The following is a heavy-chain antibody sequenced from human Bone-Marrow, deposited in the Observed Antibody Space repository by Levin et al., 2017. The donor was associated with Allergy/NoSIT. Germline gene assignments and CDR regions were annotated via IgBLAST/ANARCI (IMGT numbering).Heavy chain of an antibody. V-gene: IGHV1-69*06. D-gene: IGHD3-16*01. CDR2: VIPIFGTT. CDR1: GGTLRSDA. J-gene: IGHJ6*03. CDR3: ARDLIAETRTGYSYYHMDV. Sequence: KISCKASGGTLRSDAISWVRQAPGQGLEWMGGVIPIFGTTNYAQQFQGRVTITADKSTNTAHMELTGLTSDDTALYYCARDLIAETRTGYSYYHMDVWGKGTAVTVSS.